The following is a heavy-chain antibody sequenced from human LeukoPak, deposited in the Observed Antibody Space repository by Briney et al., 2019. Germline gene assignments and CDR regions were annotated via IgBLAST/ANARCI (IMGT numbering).Heavy chain of an antibody. CDR1: GGTFSSYA. CDR3: ARDDVGRWLDP. CDR2: IIPILGIA. Sequence: ASVKVSCKASGGTFSSYAISWVRQAPGQGLEWMGRIIPILGIANYAQKFQGRVTITADKSTSTAYMELSSLRSEDTAVYYCARDDVGRWLDPWGQGTLVTVSS. J-gene: IGHJ5*02. V-gene: IGHV1-69*04. D-gene: IGHD3-10*01.